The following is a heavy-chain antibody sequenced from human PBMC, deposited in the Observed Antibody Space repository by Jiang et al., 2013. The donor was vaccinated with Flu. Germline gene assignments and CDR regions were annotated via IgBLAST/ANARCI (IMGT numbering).Heavy chain of an antibody. CDR2: IYYTGTT. Sequence: LLKPSETLSLTCTVSGGSISNYYWSWIRQPPGKGLEWIGFIYYTGTTTYDPSLKSRVTISVDTSKDQLSLKLNSVSAADTAVYYCARLTTATGGNFGYYFDYWGQGT. J-gene: IGHJ4*02. D-gene: IGHD4-17*01. V-gene: IGHV4-59*01. CDR1: GGSISNYY. CDR3: ARLTTATGGNFGYYFDY.